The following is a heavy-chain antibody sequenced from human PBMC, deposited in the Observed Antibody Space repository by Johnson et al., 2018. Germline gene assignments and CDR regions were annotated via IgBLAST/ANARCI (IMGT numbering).Heavy chain of an antibody. CDR3: ARVYGDAYFHH. J-gene: IGHJ1*01. D-gene: IGHD4-17*01. CDR2: ISWNSGSI. V-gene: IGHV3-9*01. CDR1: GFTFDDYA. Sequence: VQLVESGGGLVQPGRSLRLSCAASGFTFDDYAMHWVRQAPGKGLEWVSGISWNSGSIGYVDSVKGRFTISRDNAKNSLYPQMNSLRAEETAVYYCARVYGDAYFHHWGQGTLVIVSS.